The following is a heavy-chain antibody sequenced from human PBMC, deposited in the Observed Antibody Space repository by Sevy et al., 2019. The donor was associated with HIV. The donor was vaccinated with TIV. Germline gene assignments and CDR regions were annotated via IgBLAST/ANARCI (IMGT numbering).Heavy chain of an antibody. CDR2: IYYTGRT. CDR3: ARGDTVLPTGGFDI. CDR1: GDSISNGEYY. J-gene: IGHJ2*01. V-gene: IGHV4-31*03. Sequence: SETLSLTCTVSGDSISNGEYYWTWIRQHPGKGLEWIGYIYYTGRTYYNPSLESRVTMSVDMAKNQFSLKLTSVTDADTAMYYCARGDTVLPTGGFDIWGRGTLVTVSS. D-gene: IGHD2-8*02.